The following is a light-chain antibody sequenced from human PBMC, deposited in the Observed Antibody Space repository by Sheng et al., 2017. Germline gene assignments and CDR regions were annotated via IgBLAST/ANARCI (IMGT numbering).Light chain of an antibody. J-gene: IGKJ4*01. V-gene: IGKV1-33*01. CDR2: DAS. Sequence: IQMTQSPSSLSASVGDRVTISCQASQDITNYLNWYQKKPGQAPRLLIYDASNLEEGVPSRFSGGGSGSYFTFTISSLQPEDIATYYCQQYDNIPTFGGGTKVEIK. CDR1: QDITNY. CDR3: QQYDNIPT.